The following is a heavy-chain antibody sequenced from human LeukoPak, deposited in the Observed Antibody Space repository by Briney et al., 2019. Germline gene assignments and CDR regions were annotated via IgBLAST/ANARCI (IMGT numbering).Heavy chain of an antibody. V-gene: IGHV3-11*04. CDR3: ARGTWIQIMDV. CDR1: GFTFSDYY. D-gene: IGHD5-18*01. J-gene: IGHJ6*04. CDR2: ISSSGNTV. Sequence: GGSLRLSCAASGFTFSDYYMSWIRQAPGKGLEWVSYISSSGNTVYYADSLKGRFTISRDNAKNSLYLQMNSLRAEDTAVYYCARGTWIQIMDVWGKGTTVTISS.